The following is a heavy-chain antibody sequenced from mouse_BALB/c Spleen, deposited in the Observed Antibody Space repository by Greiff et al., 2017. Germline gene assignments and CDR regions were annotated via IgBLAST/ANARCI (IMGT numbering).Heavy chain of an antibody. J-gene: IGHJ3*01. CDR2: ISSGSSTI. CDR1: GFTFSSFG. CDR3: ARDYYGALAY. V-gene: IGHV5-17*02. D-gene: IGHD1-1*01. Sequence: EVHLVESGGGLVQPGGSRKLSCAASGFTFSSFGMHWVRQAPEKGLEWVAYISSGSSTIYYADTVKGRFTISRDNPKNTLFLQMTSLRSEDTAMYYCARDYYGALAYWGQGTLVTVSA.